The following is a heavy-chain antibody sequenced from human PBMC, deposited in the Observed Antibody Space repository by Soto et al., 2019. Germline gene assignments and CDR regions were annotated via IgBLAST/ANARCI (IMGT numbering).Heavy chain of an antibody. CDR2: ISSSSSYT. V-gene: IGHV3-11*06. D-gene: IGHD2-15*01. J-gene: IGHJ6*02. Sequence: GGSLRLSCAASGFTFSDYYMSWIRQAPGKGLEWVSYISSSSSYTNYADSVKGRFTISRDNAKNSLYLQMNSLRAEDTAVYYCASYSYYYYYGMDVWGQGTTVTVSS. CDR3: ASYSYYYYYGMDV. CDR1: GFTFSDYY.